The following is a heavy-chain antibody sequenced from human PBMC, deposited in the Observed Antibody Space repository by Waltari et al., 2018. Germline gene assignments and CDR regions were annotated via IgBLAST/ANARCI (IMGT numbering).Heavy chain of an antibody. V-gene: IGHV3-53*01. J-gene: IGHJ3*02. CDR3: ARDRRGITMVQGVRYDAFDI. CDR2: IYSGGST. Sequence: EVQLVESGGGLIQPGGSLRLSCAASGFTVSSNYMSWVRQAPGKGLEWVSVIYSGGSTYYADSVKGRFTISRDNSKNTLYLQMNSLRAEDTAVYYCARDRRGITMVQGVRYDAFDIWGQGTMVTVSS. CDR1: GFTVSSNY. D-gene: IGHD3-10*01.